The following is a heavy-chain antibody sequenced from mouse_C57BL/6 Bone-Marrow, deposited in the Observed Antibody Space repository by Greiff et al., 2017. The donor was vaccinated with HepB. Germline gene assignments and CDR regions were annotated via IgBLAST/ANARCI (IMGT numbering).Heavy chain of an antibody. D-gene: IGHD2-4*01. CDR2: INPNNGGT. Sequence: EVQLQQSGPELVKPGASVKISCKASGYTFTDYYMNWVKQSHGKSLEWIGDINPNNGGTSYNQKFKGKATLTVDKSSSTAYMELRSLTSEDSAVYYCARTDDYDEGSTVYYAMDYWGQGTSVTVSS. CDR1: GYTFTDYY. CDR3: ARTDDYDEGSTVYYAMDY. V-gene: IGHV1-26*01. J-gene: IGHJ4*01.